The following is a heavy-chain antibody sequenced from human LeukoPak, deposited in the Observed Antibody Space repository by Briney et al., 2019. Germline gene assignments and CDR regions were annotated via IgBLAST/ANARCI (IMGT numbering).Heavy chain of an antibody. CDR3: ARFRWGSGSPDFDY. D-gene: IGHD3-10*01. Sequence: ASVKVSCKASGYTFTSYDINWVRQATGQGLEWMGWIIPNSGNTGYTQKFQGRVTMTSDNSISTAYMELSSLTSEDTAVYCCARFRWGSGSPDFDYWGQGTLVTVSS. V-gene: IGHV1-8*01. J-gene: IGHJ4*02. CDR2: IIPNSGNT. CDR1: GYTFTSYD.